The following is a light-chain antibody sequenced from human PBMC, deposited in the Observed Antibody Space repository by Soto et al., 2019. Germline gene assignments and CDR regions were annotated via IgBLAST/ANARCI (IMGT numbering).Light chain of an antibody. CDR2: DAS. CDR3: RQSYSTPRT. V-gene: IGKV1-39*01. J-gene: IGKJ1*01. CDR1: QSISSY. Sequence: DIQMTQSPSSLSASVGDRVTITCRASQSISSYLNWYQQKPGKAPKLLIYDASSLQSGVTSRFSDSGSGTDFTLTISSLQPEDFSTYYCRQSYSTPRTFGQGTKVDIK.